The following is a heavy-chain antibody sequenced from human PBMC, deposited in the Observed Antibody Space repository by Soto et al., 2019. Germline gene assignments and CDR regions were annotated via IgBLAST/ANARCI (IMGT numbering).Heavy chain of an antibody. Sequence: GGSLRLSCATSGLTFSNYAMSWVRQAPGGGLEWVSSMSGSSGTTYYADSVKGRFTISRDNSKNTLYLQMNSLRAEDTAVYYCAKTPTYYYDSSGYHFDYWGQGTLVTVSS. CDR2: MSGSSGTT. CDR3: AKTPTYYYDSSGYHFDY. J-gene: IGHJ4*02. V-gene: IGHV3-23*01. D-gene: IGHD3-22*01. CDR1: GLTFSNYA.